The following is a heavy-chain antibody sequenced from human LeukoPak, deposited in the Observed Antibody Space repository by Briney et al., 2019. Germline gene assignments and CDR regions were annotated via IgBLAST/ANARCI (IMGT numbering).Heavy chain of an antibody. Sequence: ASVTVSCRASGYTFTSYDINWVRQAPGQGLEWMGWMNPNSGNTGYAQKFQGRVTMTRNTSMSTAYMELSSLRSEDTAVYYCARARRITMVRGMSYYYYYGMDVWGQGTTVTVSS. D-gene: IGHD3-10*01. CDR2: MNPNSGNT. CDR3: ARARRITMVRGMSYYYYYGMDV. J-gene: IGHJ6*02. CDR1: GYTFTSYD. V-gene: IGHV1-8*01.